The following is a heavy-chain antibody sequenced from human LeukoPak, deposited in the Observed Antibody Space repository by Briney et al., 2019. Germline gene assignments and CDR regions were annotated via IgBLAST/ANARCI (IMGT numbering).Heavy chain of an antibody. J-gene: IGHJ4*02. CDR3: ARDRVLGYCSSTSCYGGVGY. CDR2: IIPIFGTA. Sequence: SVKVSCKASVGTFISYAISWVRQAPGQGLEWMGGIIPIFGTANYEQKFQGRVTITADESTSTAYMELSTLRSEDTAVYYCARDRVLGYCSSTSCYGGVGYWGQGTLVTVSS. D-gene: IGHD2-2*01. V-gene: IGHV1-69*13. CDR1: VGTFISYA.